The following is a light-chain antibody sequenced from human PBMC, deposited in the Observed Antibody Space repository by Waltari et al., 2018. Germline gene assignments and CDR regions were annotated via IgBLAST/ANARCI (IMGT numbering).Light chain of an antibody. V-gene: IGLV2-14*01. Sequence: QSALTQPASVSGSPGQSITISCTGTSSDVGGYNYVSWYQQHPGKAPKLMIYEVSNRPSGVSKRFSGSKSGNTASLTISGLQAEVEADYYCSSYTSSSTPWVFGGGTKLTVL. CDR2: EVS. CDR1: SSDVGGYNY. CDR3: SSYTSSSTPWV. J-gene: IGLJ3*02.